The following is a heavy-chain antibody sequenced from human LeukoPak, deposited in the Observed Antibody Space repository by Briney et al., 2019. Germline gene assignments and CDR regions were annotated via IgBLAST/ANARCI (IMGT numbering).Heavy chain of an antibody. D-gene: IGHD5-12*01. J-gene: IGHJ6*04. V-gene: IGHV3-23*01. CDR3: AKTSGYYAYYSGMDV. CDR1: GFSFAGYA. Sequence: GGSLRLSCAASGFSFAGYALTWVRQAPGQGLEWVSGITGGGTSTYYADFVKGRLTISRDNSQNTVYLQMNSLRVEGTAVYYCAKTSGYYAYYSGMDVWGKGTTVTVSS. CDR2: ITGGGTST.